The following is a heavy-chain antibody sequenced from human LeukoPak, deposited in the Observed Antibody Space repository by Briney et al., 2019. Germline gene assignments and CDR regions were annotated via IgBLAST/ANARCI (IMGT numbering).Heavy chain of an antibody. CDR2: IYTSGST. Sequence: PSQTLSLTCTVSGGSISSGSYYWSWIRQPAGKGLEWIGRIYTSGSTNYNPSPKSRVTISVDTSKNQFSLKLSSVTAADTAVHYCARDRTDYGDYPGWYFDLWGRGTLVTVSS. CDR3: ARDRTDYGDYPGWYFDL. CDR1: GGSISSGSYY. J-gene: IGHJ2*01. D-gene: IGHD4-17*01. V-gene: IGHV4-61*02.